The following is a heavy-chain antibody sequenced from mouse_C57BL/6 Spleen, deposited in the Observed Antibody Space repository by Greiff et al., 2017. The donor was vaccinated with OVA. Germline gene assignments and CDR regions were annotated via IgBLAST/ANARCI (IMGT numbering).Heavy chain of an antibody. J-gene: IGHJ4*01. CDR2: INYDGSST. V-gene: IGHV5-16*01. D-gene: IGHD1-1*01. CDR3: ARGDYYGRYYAMDY. CDR1: GFTFSDYY. Sequence: DVKLVESEGGLVQPGSSMKLSCTASGFTFSDYYMAWVRQVPEKGLEWVANINYDGSSTYYLDSLKSRFIISRDNAKNILYLQMSSLKSEDTATYYCARGDYYGRYYAMDYWGQGTSVTVSS.